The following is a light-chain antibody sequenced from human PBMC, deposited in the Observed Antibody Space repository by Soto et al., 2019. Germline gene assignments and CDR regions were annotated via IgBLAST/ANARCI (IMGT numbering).Light chain of an antibody. V-gene: IGKV1-5*01. CDR2: DAS. Sequence: DIQMTQSPSTLSASVGDRVNITCRASQSISSWLAWYQQKPGKAPKLLIYDASSLASGVPSRFSGSGSGTEFTLTISSLQPDDFATYYCQQYNSYWTFGQGTKVEIQ. CDR3: QQYNSYWT. CDR1: QSISSW. J-gene: IGKJ1*01.